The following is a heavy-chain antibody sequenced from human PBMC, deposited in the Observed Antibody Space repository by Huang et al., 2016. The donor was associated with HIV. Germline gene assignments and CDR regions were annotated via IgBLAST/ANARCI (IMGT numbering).Heavy chain of an antibody. D-gene: IGHD1-7*01. CDR3: ATKTAGMDI. CDR1: TFRFGAYW. V-gene: IGHV3-7*03. CDR2: IRKDESEK. Sequence: VDSGGRLVQPGGSIRLSCVGSTFRFGAYWMSWVRQPPGKGLEWVANIRKDESEKYYVDSVKGRFNISRDNAKKVVFLEMNNVRVEDTATYFCATKTAGMDIWGQGTTVTVS. J-gene: IGHJ6*02.